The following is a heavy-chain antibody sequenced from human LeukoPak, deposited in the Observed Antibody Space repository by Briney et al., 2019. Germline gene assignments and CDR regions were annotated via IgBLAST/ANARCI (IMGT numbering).Heavy chain of an antibody. CDR1: GYTFTNYY. CDR2: INPSGSST. V-gene: IGHV1-46*01. CDR3: AREGTFSSPRNWFDP. Sequence: ASVKVSCKASGYTFTNYYMHWVRQAPGQGLEWMGMINPSGSSTTYAQKFQGRVTMTRDTSTRTVYMELSILRSEDTAVYYCAREGTFSSPRNWFDPWGQGTLVTVSS. J-gene: IGHJ5*02. D-gene: IGHD6-13*01.